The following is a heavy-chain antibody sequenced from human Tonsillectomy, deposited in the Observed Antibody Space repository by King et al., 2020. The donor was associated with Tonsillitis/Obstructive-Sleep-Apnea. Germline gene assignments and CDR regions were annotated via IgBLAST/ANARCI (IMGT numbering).Heavy chain of an antibody. Sequence: VQLVESGGGLVQPGGSLRLSCAASGFTFSSYWMSWVRQAPGKGLEWVANIKQDGSEKYYVDSVKGRFTISRDNAKNSLYLQMNSLRAVDTAVYYCAREYRYYDFWSGYYPSYYYYYMDVWGKGTTVTVSS. D-gene: IGHD3-3*01. CDR1: GFTFSSYW. J-gene: IGHJ6*03. CDR2: IKQDGSEK. V-gene: IGHV3-7*04. CDR3: AREYRYYDFWSGYYPSYYYYYMDV.